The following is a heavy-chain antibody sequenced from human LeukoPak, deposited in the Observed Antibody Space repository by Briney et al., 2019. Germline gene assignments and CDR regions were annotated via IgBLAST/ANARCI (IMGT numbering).Heavy chain of an antibody. CDR3: ARARSQDWLLQYNWFDP. J-gene: IGHJ5*02. CDR1: GVSISSSNSY. D-gene: IGHD3-9*01. V-gene: IGHV4-39*07. Sequence: PSETLSLTCSVSGVSISSSNSYWGWIRQPPGRGLEWIGSIYYTGNTYYNASLKSRVTISVDMSKPQFYLGLSSVTAADTAVYYCARARSQDWLLQYNWFDPWGQGTLVTVSS. CDR2: IYYTGNT.